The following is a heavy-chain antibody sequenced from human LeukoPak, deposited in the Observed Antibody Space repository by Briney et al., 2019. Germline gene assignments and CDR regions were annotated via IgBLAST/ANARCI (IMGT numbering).Heavy chain of an antibody. Sequence: PSETLSLTCSVSGGSISTYYWNWIRQTPGKGLEWIGHISYGNTDYNPSLKSRVTISVDTSKNQFSLKLPSVTAADTAVYYCARDKAHSYGRYFDPWGQGALVTVSS. CDR2: ISYGNT. J-gene: IGHJ5*02. CDR1: GGSISTYY. D-gene: IGHD5-18*01. V-gene: IGHV4-59*01. CDR3: ARDKAHSYGRYFDP.